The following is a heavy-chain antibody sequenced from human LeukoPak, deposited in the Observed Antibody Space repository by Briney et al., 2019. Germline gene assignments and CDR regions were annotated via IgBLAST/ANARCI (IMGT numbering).Heavy chain of an antibody. CDR2: ISSSSTTI. D-gene: IGHD3-16*01. CDR1: GFTFSTYE. CDR3: GASRQYVGAFDI. Sequence: GGSLRLSCAASGFTFSTYELYWVRQAPGKGLEWISYISSSSTTIKYADSVRGRFTISRDDARESLYLQMNSLGAEDTAIYYCGASRQYVGAFDIWGQGTLVTVSS. J-gene: IGHJ3*02. V-gene: IGHV3-48*03.